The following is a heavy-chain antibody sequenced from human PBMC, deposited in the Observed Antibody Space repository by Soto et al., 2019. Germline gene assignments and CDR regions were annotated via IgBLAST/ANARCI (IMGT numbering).Heavy chain of an antibody. J-gene: IGHJ6*02. V-gene: IGHV3-30*18. D-gene: IGHD6-13*01. CDR3: AKDQVAIAAGNVMDV. CDR1: GFTFSSYG. Sequence: GGSLRLSCAASGFTFSSYGMHWVRQAPGKGLEWVAVISYDGSNKYYADSVKGRFTISRDNSKNTLYLQMNSLRAEDTAVYYCAKDQVAIAAGNVMDVWGQGTTVTVSS. CDR2: ISYDGSNK.